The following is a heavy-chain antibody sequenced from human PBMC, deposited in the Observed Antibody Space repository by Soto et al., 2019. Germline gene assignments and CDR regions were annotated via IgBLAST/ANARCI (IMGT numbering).Heavy chain of an antibody. D-gene: IGHD3-22*01. J-gene: IGHJ4*02. CDR1: GFNFSDYY. Sequence: GGSRRRSWAAAGFNFSDYYMSWIRQAPGKGLEWVSYIIRSSSYTNYADSVKGRFTSSRDNDNNSLYLQMNSLRAEDTAMYYCARGYYDSSGYTGFDYWGQGTLVTVSS. V-gene: IGHV3-11*06. CDR3: ARGYYDSSGYTGFDY. CDR2: IIRSSSYT.